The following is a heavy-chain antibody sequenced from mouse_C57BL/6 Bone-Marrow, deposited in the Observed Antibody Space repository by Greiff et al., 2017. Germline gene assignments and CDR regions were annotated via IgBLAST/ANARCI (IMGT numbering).Heavy chain of an antibody. V-gene: IGHV1-72*01. CDR3: GRETIVATGAMDY. Sequence: VQLQQPGAELVKPGASVKLSCKASGYTFTSYWMHWVKQRPGRGLEWIGRIDPNSGGTNYNEKFKSTATLTVDKPSSTAYMQLSSLTSEDSAVNYCGRETIVATGAMDYWGQGTSVTVSS. J-gene: IGHJ4*01. CDR2: IDPNSGGT. D-gene: IGHD1-1*01. CDR1: GYTFTSYW.